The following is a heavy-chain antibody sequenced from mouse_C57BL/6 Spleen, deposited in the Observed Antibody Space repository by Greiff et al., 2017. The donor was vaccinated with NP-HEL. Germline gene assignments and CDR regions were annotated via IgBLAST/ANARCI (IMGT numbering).Heavy chain of an antibody. Sequence: VQLKESVAELVRPGASVKLSCTASGFNIKNTYMHWVKQRPEQGLEWIGRIDPANGNTKYAPKFQGKATITADTSSNTAYLQLSSLTSEDTAIYYCARYYYGSSYYFDYWGQGTTLTVSS. CDR2: IDPANGNT. J-gene: IGHJ2*01. CDR1: GFNIKNTY. V-gene: IGHV14-3*01. D-gene: IGHD1-1*01. CDR3: ARYYYGSSYYFDY.